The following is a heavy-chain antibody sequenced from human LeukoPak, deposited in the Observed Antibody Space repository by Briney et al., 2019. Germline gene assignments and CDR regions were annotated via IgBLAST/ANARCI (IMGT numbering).Heavy chain of an antibody. D-gene: IGHD2-15*01. Sequence: SETLSLTCAVYGGSFSDYYWNWIRQPPGKGLEWIGEINHSGSTNYNPSLKSRVTISVDTSKNQFSLRLSFVTAADTAVYYCARGFKDGDCSGGSCYFHYFDCWGQGTLVTVSS. V-gene: IGHV4-34*01. CDR3: ARGFKDGDCSGGSCYFHYFDC. J-gene: IGHJ4*02. CDR1: GGSFSDYY. CDR2: INHSGST.